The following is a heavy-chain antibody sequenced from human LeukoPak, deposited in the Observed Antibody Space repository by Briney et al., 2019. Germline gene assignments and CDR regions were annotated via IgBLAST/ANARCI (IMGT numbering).Heavy chain of an antibody. CDR1: GFTLTTCG. CDR2: ISYDGISK. D-gene: IGHD3-16*01. CDR3: AKEDNYDYLTTPDP. J-gene: IGHJ5*02. Sequence: PGGSLRLSCAASGFTLTTCGMHWVRQAPGKGREWVAVISYDGISKYYGDSVKGRFTISRDISKNTVYLQVSSLRPEDTAMYYCAKEDNYDYLTTPDPWGQGTLVTVSS. V-gene: IGHV3-30*18.